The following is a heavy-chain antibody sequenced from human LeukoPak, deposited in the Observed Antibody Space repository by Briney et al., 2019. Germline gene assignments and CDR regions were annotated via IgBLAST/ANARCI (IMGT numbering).Heavy chain of an antibody. Sequence: GGSLRLSCAASGFPFTSGFTSSDYYVSWIRQAPGKGLEWVSYISSTSTYTNYADSVKGRFTISRDNANNSVYLQMNSLRADDTAIYYCARGGTGAFDYWGQGTLVTVSS. J-gene: IGHJ4*02. D-gene: IGHD2-8*02. CDR3: ARGGTGAFDY. V-gene: IGHV3-11*06. CDR2: ISSTSTYT. CDR1: GFPFTSGFTSSDYY.